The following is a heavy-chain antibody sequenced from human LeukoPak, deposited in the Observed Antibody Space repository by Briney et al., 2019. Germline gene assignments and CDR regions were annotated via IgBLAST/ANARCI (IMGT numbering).Heavy chain of an antibody. J-gene: IGHJ4*02. CDR1: GFTFSSYH. D-gene: IGHD5-18*01. CDR3: VRRGYNYGYDY. V-gene: IGHV3-23*01. CDR2: ISGSGSTT. Sequence: GGSLRLSCAVSGFTFSSYHMTWVRQPPGKGLKWVSAISGSGSTTYYADPVKGRFTISRDNSKNTLYLQMSSLRAEDTAVYYCVRRGYNYGYDYWGQGALVTVSS.